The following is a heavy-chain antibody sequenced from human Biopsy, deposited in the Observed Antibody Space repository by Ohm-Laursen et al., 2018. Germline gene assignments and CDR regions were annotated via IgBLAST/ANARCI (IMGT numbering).Heavy chain of an antibody. CDR3: ATKLKGYFHH. CDR2: NIPILGTG. CDR1: GGTFSNYG. V-gene: IGHV1-69*06. Sequence: SVKVSCKAPGGTFSNYGVNWVRQAPGQGLEWLGGNIPILGTGNYAQKFQDRVTVAADTSTSTATMELRSLRSDDTAVYYCATKLKGYFHHWGQGTLVIVSS. J-gene: IGHJ1*01.